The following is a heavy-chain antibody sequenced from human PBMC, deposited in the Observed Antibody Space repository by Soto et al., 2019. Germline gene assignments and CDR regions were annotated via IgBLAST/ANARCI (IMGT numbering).Heavy chain of an antibody. D-gene: IGHD3-10*01. CDR2: ISYDGRSK. J-gene: IGHJ6*01. V-gene: IGHV3-30*18. CDR1: GFTFSNNG. Sequence: GGSLRLSCAASGFTFSNNGIHWVRQAPGKGLDWVALISYDGRSKYYADSVKGRFTISRDNSENTLYLQMNSLKTEDTAVYYCAKDGGGMVRDVYHYYAMDVWGQGTTVTVSS. CDR3: AKDGGGMVRDVYHYYAMDV.